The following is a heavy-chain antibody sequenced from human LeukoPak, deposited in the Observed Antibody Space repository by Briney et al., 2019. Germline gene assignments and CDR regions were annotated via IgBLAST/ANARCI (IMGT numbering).Heavy chain of an antibody. Sequence: SETLSLTCAVYGGSFSGYYWSWIRQPPGKGLEWIGEINHSGSTNYNPSLKSRVTISVDTPKNQFSLKLNSVTAADTAVYYCAREPSTTVIDYWGQGTLVTVSS. J-gene: IGHJ4*02. D-gene: IGHD4-17*01. CDR3: AREPSTTVIDY. CDR2: INHSGST. V-gene: IGHV4-34*01. CDR1: GGSFSGYY.